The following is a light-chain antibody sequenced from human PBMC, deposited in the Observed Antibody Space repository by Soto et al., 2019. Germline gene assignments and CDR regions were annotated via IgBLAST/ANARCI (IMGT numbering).Light chain of an antibody. CDR1: SSDVGGYDY. CDR2: EVN. CDR3: SSYRSTKPLVV. J-gene: IGLJ2*01. Sequence: QSALTQPASVSGSPGQSITMSCTGTSSDVGGYDYVSWYQHHPGKAPKLLIYEVNNRPSGVSTRFSGSKSGNSASLTISGLQAEDEADYYCSSYRSTKPLVVFGGGTKVTVL. V-gene: IGLV2-14*01.